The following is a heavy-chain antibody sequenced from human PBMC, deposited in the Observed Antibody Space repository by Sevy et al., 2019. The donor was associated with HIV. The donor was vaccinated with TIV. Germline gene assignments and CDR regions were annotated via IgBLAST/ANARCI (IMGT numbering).Heavy chain of an antibody. Sequence: ASVKVSCKASGYTFTGYYIHWVRQAPGQGLEWMGRINRNSGATNYAQKFQGRVTMTRDTSISSAYMELSRLRSDDTAVYYCVSNSGSYPFDSWGQGTLVTVSS. CDR3: VSNSGSYPFDS. D-gene: IGHD1-26*01. CDR2: INRNSGAT. J-gene: IGHJ4*02. V-gene: IGHV1-2*06. CDR1: GYTFTGYY.